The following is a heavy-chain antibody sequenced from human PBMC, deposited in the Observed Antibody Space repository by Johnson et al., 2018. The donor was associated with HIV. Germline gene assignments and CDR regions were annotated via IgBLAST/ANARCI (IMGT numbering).Heavy chain of an antibody. CDR2: IFSGGSP. D-gene: IGHD3-22*01. J-gene: IGHJ3*02. V-gene: IGHV3-66*01. CDR3: ARGPIITMIVVPAPGWVHI. Sequence: VQLVESGGGLVPPGGSLRLSCAASGFTVSSTYMSWVRQAPGKGLEWVSIIFSGGSPYYADSVKGRFTISRDNAKNSLYLQMNSLRAEDTAVYYCARGPIITMIVVPAPGWVHIWGQGTMVTVSS. CDR1: GFTVSSTY.